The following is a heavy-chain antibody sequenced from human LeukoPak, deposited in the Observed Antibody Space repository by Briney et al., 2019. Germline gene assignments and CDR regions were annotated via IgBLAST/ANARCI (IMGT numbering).Heavy chain of an antibody. Sequence: SETLSLTCTVSGGSISSYYWSWIRQPPGKGLEWIGYIYYSGSINYNPSLKSRVTISVDTSKNQFSLKLSSVTAADTAVYYCARDYRRRYGSGEYYLDYWGQGTLVTVSS. D-gene: IGHD3-10*01. V-gene: IGHV4-59*01. J-gene: IGHJ4*02. CDR1: GGSISSYY. CDR2: IYYSGSI. CDR3: ARDYRRRYGSGEYYLDY.